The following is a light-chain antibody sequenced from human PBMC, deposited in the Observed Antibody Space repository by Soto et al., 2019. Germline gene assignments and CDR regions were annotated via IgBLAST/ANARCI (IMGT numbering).Light chain of an antibody. CDR3: QQRSNWPPYT. CDR1: QSVSSY. CDR2: DAS. Sequence: EIVLPQSPATLSLSPGERATLSCRASQSVSSYLAWYQQKPGQAPRLLIYDASNRATDIPARFSGSGSETDFPLTISSLEPEDFAVYYCQQRSNWPPYTFGQGTKLEIK. V-gene: IGKV3-11*01. J-gene: IGKJ2*01.